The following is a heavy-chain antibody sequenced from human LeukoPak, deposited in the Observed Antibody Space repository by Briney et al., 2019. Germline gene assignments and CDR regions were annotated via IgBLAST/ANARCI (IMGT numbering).Heavy chain of an antibody. Sequence: ASVKVSCKASGYTFTGYYMHWVRQAPGQGLEWMGWINPNSGGTNYAQKFQGRVTMTRDTSISTAYMELSRLRSDDTAVYYCARERGDSSNWYSMDWYGVYSYYFDYWGQGTLVTVSS. CDR3: ARERGDSSNWYSMDWYGVYSYYFDY. V-gene: IGHV1-2*02. CDR1: GYTFTGYY. D-gene: IGHD6-13*01. CDR2: INPNSGGT. J-gene: IGHJ4*02.